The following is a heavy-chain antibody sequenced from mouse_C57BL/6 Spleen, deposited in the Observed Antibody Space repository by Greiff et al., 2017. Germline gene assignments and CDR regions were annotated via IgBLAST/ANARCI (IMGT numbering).Heavy chain of an antibody. Sequence: QVQLQQPGAELVKPGASVKLSCKASGYTFTSYWMQWVKQRPGQGLEWIGEIDPSDSYTNYNQKFKGKATLTVDTSSSTAYMQLSSLTSEDSAVYYCARYNYYGSSRYFDYWGQGTTLTVSS. CDR2: IDPSDSYT. D-gene: IGHD1-1*01. J-gene: IGHJ2*01. CDR1: GYTFTSYW. V-gene: IGHV1-50*01. CDR3: ARYNYYGSSRYFDY.